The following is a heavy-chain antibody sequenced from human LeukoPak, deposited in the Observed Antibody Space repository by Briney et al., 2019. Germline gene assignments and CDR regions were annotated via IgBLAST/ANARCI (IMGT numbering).Heavy chain of an antibody. CDR1: GGSISSYY. D-gene: IGHD3-10*01. Sequence: SETLSLTCTVSGGSISSYYWSWIRQPPGKGLEWIGYIYYSGSTNYNPSLKSRVTISVDTSKNQFSLKLSSVTAADTAVYYCATARYYYGSGSYYLDWGQGTLVTVSS. V-gene: IGHV4-59*12. CDR2: IYYSGST. CDR3: ATARYYYGSGSYYLD. J-gene: IGHJ4*02.